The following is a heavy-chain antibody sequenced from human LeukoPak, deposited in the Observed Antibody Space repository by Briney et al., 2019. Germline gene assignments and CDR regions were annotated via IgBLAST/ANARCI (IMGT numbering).Heavy chain of an antibody. Sequence: GGSLRLSCAASGFTFSNFWMSWVRQAPGKGLEWVAIINPDGSTTGYVDSVKGRFTISRDNAKNSLCLQLNSLRAEDTAVYYCVRDPGWGAFDIWGQGTKVTVSS. J-gene: IGHJ3*02. CDR2: INPDGSTT. D-gene: IGHD3-16*01. CDR3: VRDPGWGAFDI. V-gene: IGHV3-7*01. CDR1: GFTFSNFW.